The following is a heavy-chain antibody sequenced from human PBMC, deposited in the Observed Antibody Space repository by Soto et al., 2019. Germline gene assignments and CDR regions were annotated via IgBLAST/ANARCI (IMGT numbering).Heavy chain of an antibody. D-gene: IGHD4-4*01. J-gene: IGHJ4*02. V-gene: IGHV3-21*01. CDR1: GFTFSSYS. Sequence: GGSLRLSCAASGFTFSSYSMNWVRQAPGKGLEWVSSISSSSSYIYYADSVKGRFTISRDNAKNSLYLQMNSLRAEDTAVYYCAREVVGANSNRFDYWGQGTLVTVSS. CDR3: AREVVGANSNRFDY. CDR2: ISSSSSYI.